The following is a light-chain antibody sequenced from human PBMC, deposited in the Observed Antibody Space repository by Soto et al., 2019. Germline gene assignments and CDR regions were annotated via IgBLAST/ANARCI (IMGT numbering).Light chain of an antibody. CDR2: DTS. J-gene: IGKJ1*01. CDR3: QQYGSSPWP. V-gene: IGKV3-20*01. CDR1: QSVSRSY. Sequence: EIVLTQSPGTLSLSPGERATLSCRASQSVSRSYLAWYHQKPGQAPRLLIYDTSNRANGIPDRFSGSGSGTDVPLTISRLEPEVLAVYYCQQYGSSPWPFGQGTKLEIK.